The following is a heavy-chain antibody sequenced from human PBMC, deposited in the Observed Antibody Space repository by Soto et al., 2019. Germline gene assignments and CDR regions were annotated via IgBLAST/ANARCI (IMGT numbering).Heavy chain of an antibody. J-gene: IGHJ3*02. Sequence: EVQLVESGGGLVQPGGSLRLSCAVSGFTFSDYWMSWVRQAPGKGLEWVANIKQDGNEKYYVDSVKGRFTISRDNVKNSLYMQMNGLRAYDTAVYYCARGFGSCGWYSPWDAFDIWGQGTMVTVSS. CDR1: GFTFSDYW. D-gene: IGHD6-19*01. CDR3: ARGFGSCGWYSPWDAFDI. V-gene: IGHV3-7*01. CDR2: IKQDGNEK.